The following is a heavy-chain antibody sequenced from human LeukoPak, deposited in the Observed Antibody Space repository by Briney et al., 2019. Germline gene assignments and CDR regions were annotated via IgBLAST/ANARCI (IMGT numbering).Heavy chain of an antibody. CDR1: GYTFTSYG. D-gene: IGHD3-10*01. Sequence: ASVKVSCKASGYTFTSYGISWVRQAPGQGLEWMGWISAYNGNTNYAQKLQGRVTMTRNTSISTAYMELSSLRSEDTAVYYCARGGVRGTYYYYYYMDVWGKGTTVTISS. CDR3: ARGGVRGTYYYYYYMDV. CDR2: ISAYNGNT. J-gene: IGHJ6*03. V-gene: IGHV1-18*01.